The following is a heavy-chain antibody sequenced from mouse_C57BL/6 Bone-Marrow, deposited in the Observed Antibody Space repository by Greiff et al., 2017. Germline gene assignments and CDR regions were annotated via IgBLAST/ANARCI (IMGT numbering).Heavy chain of an antibody. Sequence: QVQLQQPGAELVKPGASVKMSCKASGYTFTSYWITWVKQRPGQGLEWIGDIYPGSGRTTYNEKFKSKATLTVDTSSSTAYMQLSSLTSEDSAVYYCARVRLRLIDYWGQGTTLTVSS. V-gene: IGHV1-55*01. J-gene: IGHJ2*01. CDR1: GYTFTSYW. CDR3: ARVRLRLIDY. D-gene: IGHD1-2*01. CDR2: IYPGSGRT.